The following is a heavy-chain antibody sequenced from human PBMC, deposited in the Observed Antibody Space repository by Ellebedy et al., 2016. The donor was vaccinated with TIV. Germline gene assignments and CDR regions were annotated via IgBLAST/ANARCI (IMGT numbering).Heavy chain of an antibody. D-gene: IGHD3-22*01. CDR3: ARLLSDSGYSFGMDV. Sequence: KVSXXGSGYSFTNYWIGWVRQMPGKGLECMGIIYPGDSDTRYSPSFQGQVTISVDKSVSTAYLQWSSLKASDTAKYYCARLLSDSGYSFGMDVWGQGTTVTVSS. V-gene: IGHV5-51*01. CDR1: GYSFTNYW. CDR2: IYPGDSDT. J-gene: IGHJ6*02.